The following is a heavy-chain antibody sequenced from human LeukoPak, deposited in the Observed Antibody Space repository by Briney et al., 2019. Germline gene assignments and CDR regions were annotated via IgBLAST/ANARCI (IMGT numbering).Heavy chain of an antibody. Sequence: ASVKVSCKASGYTFSNYGISWVRQAPVQGLEWMGWIYTYNGHTRYAQNFQGRVTMTTDISTSTAYMEVRSLRSDDTAVYYCARDEKWLIDYWGQGTLVTVSS. CDR3: ARDEKWLIDY. D-gene: IGHD5-12*01. J-gene: IGHJ4*02. CDR2: IYTYNGHT. V-gene: IGHV1-18*01. CDR1: GYTFSNYG.